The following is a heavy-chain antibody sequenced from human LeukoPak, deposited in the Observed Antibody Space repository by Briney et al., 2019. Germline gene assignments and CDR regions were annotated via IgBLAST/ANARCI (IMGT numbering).Heavy chain of an antibody. CDR2: INSDGSTT. Sequence: GGSLRLSCAASGFTFNNFAMNWVRHAPGKGLVWVSRINSDGSTTSYADSVKGRFTISRDNAKNTLYLHMNSLRAEDTAVYYCARDLRGIGDETAYWGQGTLVTVSS. J-gene: IGHJ4*02. V-gene: IGHV3-74*01. CDR3: ARDLRGIGDETAY. CDR1: GFTFNNFA. D-gene: IGHD3-16*01.